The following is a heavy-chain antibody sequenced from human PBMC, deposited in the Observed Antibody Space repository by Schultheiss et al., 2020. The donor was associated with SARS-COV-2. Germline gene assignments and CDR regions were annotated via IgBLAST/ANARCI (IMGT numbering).Heavy chain of an antibody. J-gene: IGHJ4*02. D-gene: IGHD5/OR15-5a*01. CDR1: RFTFSGFA. V-gene: IGHV3-30-3*01. CDR2: ISYDGGNK. CDR3: ARVVTDNVYYSGMDV. Sequence: GGSLRLSCAASRFTFSGFALHWVRQAPGKGLQWVALISYDGGNKYYADSVKGRFTISRDNSKNTLYLQMNSLRREDTAVYFCARVVTDNVYYSGMDVWGQGTLVTVSS.